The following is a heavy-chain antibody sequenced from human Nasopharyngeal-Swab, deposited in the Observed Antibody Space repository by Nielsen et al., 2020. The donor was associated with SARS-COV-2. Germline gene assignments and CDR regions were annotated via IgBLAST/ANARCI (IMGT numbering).Heavy chain of an antibody. CDR3: AREEIFGVVIMGGGVDY. Sequence: ASVKVSCKASGYTFTGYYMHWVRQAPGQGLEWMGRINPNSGGPNYAQKFQGRVTMTRDTAISTAYMELSRLRSDDTAVYYCAREEIFGVVIMGGGVDYWGQGTLVTVSS. CDR2: INPNSGGP. CDR1: GYTFTGYY. J-gene: IGHJ4*02. D-gene: IGHD3-3*01. V-gene: IGHV1-2*06.